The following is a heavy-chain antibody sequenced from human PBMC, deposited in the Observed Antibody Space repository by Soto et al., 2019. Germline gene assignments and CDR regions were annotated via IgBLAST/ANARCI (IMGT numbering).Heavy chain of an antibody. D-gene: IGHD6-13*01. J-gene: IGHJ3*02. Sequence: QVQLQESGPGLVKPSQTLSLTCTVSGGSISSGGYYWSWIRQHPGKGLEWIGYIYYSGSTYYNPXRKRRVTISVXXSXNXXSLKLSSVTAADTAVYYCARVGRAAAGRRGIAFDIWGQGTMVTVSS. CDR2: IYYSGST. CDR1: GGSISSGGYY. CDR3: ARVGRAAAGRRGIAFDI. V-gene: IGHV4-31*03.